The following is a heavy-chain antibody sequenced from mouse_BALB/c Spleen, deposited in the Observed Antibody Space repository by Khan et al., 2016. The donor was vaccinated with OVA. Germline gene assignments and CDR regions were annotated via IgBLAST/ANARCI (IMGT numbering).Heavy chain of an antibody. CDR3: ARSGFYAMDY. CDR2: ITYSGST. Sequence: EVQLQESGPSLVKPSQTLSLTCSVSGDSITSGYWNWIRKFPGNKLEYMGYITYSGSTYYNPSLKSRISITRATSKNQYYLQLNSVITEETATYYCARSGFYAMDYWGQGTSVTVSS. CDR1: GDSITSGY. V-gene: IGHV3-8*02. D-gene: IGHD1-3*01. J-gene: IGHJ4*01.